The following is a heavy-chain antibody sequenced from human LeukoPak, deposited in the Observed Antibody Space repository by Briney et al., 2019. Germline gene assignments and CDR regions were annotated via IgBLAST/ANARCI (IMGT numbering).Heavy chain of an antibody. CDR2: ISGSGDST. Sequence: PGGSLRLSCAASGFTFSSYEMNWVRQAPGKGLEWVSAISGSGDSTYYAGSVKGRFTISRDNSKNTLYLQVNSLRAEDTAVYYCAKGSGTHFVHDFWGQGTLVTVSS. V-gene: IGHV3-23*01. J-gene: IGHJ4*02. CDR1: GFTFSSYE. D-gene: IGHD1-26*01. CDR3: AKGSGTHFVHDF.